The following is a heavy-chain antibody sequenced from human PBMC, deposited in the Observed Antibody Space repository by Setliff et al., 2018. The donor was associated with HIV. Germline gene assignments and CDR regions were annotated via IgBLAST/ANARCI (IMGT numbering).Heavy chain of an antibody. CDR3: ARDESDSLYYMDYYYMDV. D-gene: IGHD3-10*01. CDR2: INTNTGNP. V-gene: IGHV7-4-1*02. CDR1: GYSFTNYD. J-gene: IGHJ6*03. Sequence: ASVKVSCKASGYSFTNYDINWVRQATGQGLEWMGWINTNTGNPTYAQGFTGRFVFSLDTSVSTAYLQISSLKAEDTAVYYCARDESDSLYYMDYYYMDVWGKGTTVTVSS.